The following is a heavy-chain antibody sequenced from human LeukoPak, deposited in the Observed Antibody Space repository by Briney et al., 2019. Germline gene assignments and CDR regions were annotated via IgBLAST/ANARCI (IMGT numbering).Heavy chain of an antibody. J-gene: IGHJ2*01. V-gene: IGHV3-23*01. Sequence: GGSLRLSCAASGFTFSSYAMSWVRQAPGKGLEWVSAISGSGGSTYYADSVKGRFTISRDNSKNTLYLQMNSLRAEDTAVYYCAKAPSYDFWGAPLGYFDLWGRGTLVTVSS. CDR1: GFTFSSYA. D-gene: IGHD3-3*01. CDR3: AKAPSYDFWGAPLGYFDL. CDR2: ISGSGGST.